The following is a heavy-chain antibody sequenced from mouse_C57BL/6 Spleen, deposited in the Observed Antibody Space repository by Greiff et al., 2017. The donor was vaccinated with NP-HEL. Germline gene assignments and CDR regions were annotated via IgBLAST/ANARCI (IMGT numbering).Heavy chain of an antibody. J-gene: IGHJ3*01. Sequence: QVQLQQPGAELVKPGASVKMSCKASGYTFTSYWITWVKQRPGQGLEWIGDIYPGSGSTNYNEKFKGKATLTVDTSSSTAYMQLSSLTSEDSAVYYCARWNYGSGAWFAYWGQGTLVTVSA. D-gene: IGHD1-1*01. CDR1: GYTFTSYW. CDR2: IYPGSGST. V-gene: IGHV1-55*01. CDR3: ARWNYGSGAWFAY.